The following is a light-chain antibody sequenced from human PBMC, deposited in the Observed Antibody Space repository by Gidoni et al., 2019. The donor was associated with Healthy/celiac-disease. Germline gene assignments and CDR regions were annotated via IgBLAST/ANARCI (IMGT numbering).Light chain of an antibody. V-gene: IGKV3-20*01. CDR3: QQYGSASTWT. Sequence: EIVLTPSPGTLSLSPGERATLSCRASQSVSSSYLAWYQQKPGQAPRLLIYGASSRATGLPDRFSGSGSGTDFTLTISRLEPDDFAVYYCQQYGSASTWTFGQGTQVEIK. J-gene: IGKJ1*01. CDR1: QSVSSSY. CDR2: GAS.